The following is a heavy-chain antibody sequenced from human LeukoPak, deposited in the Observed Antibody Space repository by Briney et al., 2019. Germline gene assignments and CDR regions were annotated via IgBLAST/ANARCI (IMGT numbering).Heavy chain of an antibody. V-gene: IGHV4-34*01. Sequence: PSETLSLTCAVYGGSFSGYYWSWIRQPPGEGLEWIGEINHSGSTNYNPSLKSRVTISVDTSKNQFSLKLSSVTAADTAVYYCARRRGTSSLVPLAWFDPWGQGTLVTVSS. CDR2: INHSGST. J-gene: IGHJ5*02. CDR3: ARRRGTSSLVPLAWFDP. D-gene: IGHD2-2*01. CDR1: GGSFSGYY.